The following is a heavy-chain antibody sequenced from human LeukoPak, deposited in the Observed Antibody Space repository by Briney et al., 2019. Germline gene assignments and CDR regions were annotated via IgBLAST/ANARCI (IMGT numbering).Heavy chain of an antibody. D-gene: IGHD7-27*01. Sequence: GGSLRLSCAASGFTFSSYEMNWVRQAPGKGLEWVSYISSSGSTIYYADSVKGRFTISRDSAKNSLYLQMNSLRAEDTAVYYCARRRTGDFDYWGQGTLVTVSS. V-gene: IGHV3-48*03. CDR1: GFTFSSYE. CDR3: ARRRTGDFDY. CDR2: ISSSGSTI. J-gene: IGHJ4*02.